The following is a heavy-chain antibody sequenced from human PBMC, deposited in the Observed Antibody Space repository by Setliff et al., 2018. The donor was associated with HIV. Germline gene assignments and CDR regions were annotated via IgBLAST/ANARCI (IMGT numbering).Heavy chain of an antibody. CDR3: ASGPLVYYDSPGAFDI. CDR2: MYYSGST. V-gene: IGHV4-39*07. D-gene: IGHD3-22*01. J-gene: IGHJ3*02. Sequence: SETLSLTCTVSGGSISSSSYYWGWIRQPPGKGLEWIGSMYYSGSTYYNSSLKSRVTISLDTSKNQFSLKLTSVTAADTAVYYCASGPLVYYDSPGAFDIWGQGTMVTVSS. CDR1: GGSISSSSYY.